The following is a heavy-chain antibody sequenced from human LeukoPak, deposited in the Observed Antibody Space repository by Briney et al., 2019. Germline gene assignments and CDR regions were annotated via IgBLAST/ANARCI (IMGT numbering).Heavy chain of an antibody. D-gene: IGHD5-18*01. CDR2: LHSDGSST. Sequence: PGGSLRLSCAASGLTFSSYWMLWVRQAPGKGLVWVSRLHSDGSSTAYADSVKGRFTISRDNAKNTLYLQMNTLRAEGTAVYYCAIRRGYTYGDDYWGQGTLVTVSS. CDR1: GLTFSSYW. J-gene: IGHJ4*02. CDR3: AIRRGYTYGDDY. V-gene: IGHV3-74*03.